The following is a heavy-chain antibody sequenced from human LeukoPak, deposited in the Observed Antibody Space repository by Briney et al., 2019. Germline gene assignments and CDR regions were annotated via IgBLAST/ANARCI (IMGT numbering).Heavy chain of an antibody. J-gene: IGHJ4*02. CDR3: ARDRSSGWYGGGYDY. Sequence: ASVKVSCKASGGTFSSYAISWVRQAPGQGLEWMGRIIPIFGTANYAQKFQGRVTITTDESTSTAYIELSSLRSEDTAVYYCARDRSSGWYGGGYDYWGQGTLVTVSS. V-gene: IGHV1-69*05. D-gene: IGHD6-19*01. CDR1: GGTFSSYA. CDR2: IIPIFGTA.